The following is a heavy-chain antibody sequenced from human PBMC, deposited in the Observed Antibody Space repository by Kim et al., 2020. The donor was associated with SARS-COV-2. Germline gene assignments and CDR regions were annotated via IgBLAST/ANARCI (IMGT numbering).Heavy chain of an antibody. CDR3: ARGYHSASGRLDGFDI. J-gene: IGHJ3*02. CDR2: LYGGGSI. CDR1: GITVSSNH. Sequence: GGSLRLSCAASGITVSSNHMTWVRQAPGKGLEWVSTLYGGGSIYYADSVKGRFTISRDNSENTLYLQVNSLRVEDTAVYYCARGYHSASGRLDGFDIWGQGTMLTVSS. V-gene: IGHV3-53*05. D-gene: IGHD3-10*01.